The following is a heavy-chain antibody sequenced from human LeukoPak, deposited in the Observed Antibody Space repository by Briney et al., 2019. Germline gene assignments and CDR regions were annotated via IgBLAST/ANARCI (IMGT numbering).Heavy chain of an antibody. CDR2: TSGSGAST. D-gene: IGHD1-14*01. J-gene: IGHJ4*02. CDR1: GFTFSSYA. V-gene: IGHV3-23*01. Sequence: GGSLRLSCAASGFTFSSYAMSWVRQAPGRGLEWVSATSGSGASTYYADSVKGRFTISRDNSKNTLSLQMSSLRAEDTAVYYCAKTLARHGTFDYWGQGTLVTVSS. CDR3: AKTLARHGTFDY.